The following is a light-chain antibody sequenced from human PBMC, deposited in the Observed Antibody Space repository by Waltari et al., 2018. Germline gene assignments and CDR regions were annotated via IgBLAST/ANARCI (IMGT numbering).Light chain of an antibody. CDR2: KIN. J-gene: IGLJ3*02. V-gene: IGLV8-61*01. Sequence: QTVVTQEPSLSVSPGGTVTLTCALSSGSVSTTSYASWYQQTPGQAPRTPVYKINIRSSGVPDRFSGSMLGNKAALTITGAQAEDESDYYCVLYLGSGIWVFGGGTKLTVL. CDR3: VLYLGSGIWV. CDR1: SGSVSTTSY.